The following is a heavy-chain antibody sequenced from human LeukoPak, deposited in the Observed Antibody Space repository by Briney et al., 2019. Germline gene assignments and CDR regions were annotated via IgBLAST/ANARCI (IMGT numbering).Heavy chain of an antibody. CDR3: AKVRGYDILTGVFDY. J-gene: IGHJ4*02. CDR2: ISGSGGST. Sequence: GGSLRLSCAASGFTFSSYAMSWVRQAPGKGLEWVSAISGSGGSTYYADSVKGRFTISRDNSKNTLYLQMNSLRAEDTAVYYCAKVRGYDILTGVFDYWGQGTLVTVSS. V-gene: IGHV3-23*01. CDR1: GFTFSSYA. D-gene: IGHD3-9*01.